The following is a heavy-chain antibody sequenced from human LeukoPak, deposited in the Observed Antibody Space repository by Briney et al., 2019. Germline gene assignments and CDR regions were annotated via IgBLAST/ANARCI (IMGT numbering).Heavy chain of an antibody. Sequence: GGSLRLSCAASGFTFSIYGMHWVSQAPGKGLEWVAVISYDVSNKYYADFVKGLFTISRDNSKNTLYLQMNSLRAEDTAVYYCAKEYLIWFGDFDAFDIWGQGTMVTVSS. CDR2: ISYDVSNK. CDR3: AKEYLIWFGDFDAFDI. CDR1: GFTFSIYG. J-gene: IGHJ3*02. V-gene: IGHV3-30*18. D-gene: IGHD3-10*01.